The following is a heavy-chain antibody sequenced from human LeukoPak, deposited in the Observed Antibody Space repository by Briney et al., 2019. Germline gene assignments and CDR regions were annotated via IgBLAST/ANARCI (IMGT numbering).Heavy chain of an antibody. Sequence: GGSLTLSCAASGFTFSGYAMHWVRQACGKGLEWVGRIRRKANSYATAYAASVEGRFTIPREGSKNTAYLQMNSLKTEDTAVYYCTRLMAGYYDTSGYYSGFDYWGQGTLVTVSS. CDR2: IRRKANSYAT. J-gene: IGHJ4*02. V-gene: IGHV3-73*01. D-gene: IGHD3-22*01. CDR3: TRLMAGYYDTSGYYSGFDY. CDR1: GFTFSGYA.